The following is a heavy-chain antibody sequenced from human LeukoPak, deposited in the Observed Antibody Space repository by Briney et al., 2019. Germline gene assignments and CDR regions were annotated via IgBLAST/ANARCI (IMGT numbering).Heavy chain of an antibody. CDR2: ISSSGSTR. Sequence: EGSLRLSCAASGFTFSSYEMNWVRQAPGKGLEWVSYISSSGSTRYYADSVKGRFTISRDNAKNSLYLQMNSLRAEDTAVYYCARVQTTVTTLDYWGQGTLVTVSS. J-gene: IGHJ4*02. CDR3: ARVQTTVTTLDY. CDR1: GFTFSSYE. D-gene: IGHD4-17*01. V-gene: IGHV3-48*03.